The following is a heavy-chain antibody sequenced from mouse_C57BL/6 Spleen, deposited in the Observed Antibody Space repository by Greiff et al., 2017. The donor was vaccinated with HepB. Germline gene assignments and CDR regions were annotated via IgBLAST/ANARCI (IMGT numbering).Heavy chain of an antibody. Sequence: VQLQQSGPELVKPGASVKISCKASGYAFSSSWMNWVKQRPGKGLEWIGRIYPGDGDTNYNGKFKGKATLTADKSSSTAYMQLSSLTSEDSAVYFCARLYYYGSSPYAMDYWGQGTSVTVSS. V-gene: IGHV1-82*01. CDR1: GYAFSSSW. J-gene: IGHJ4*01. CDR3: ARLYYYGSSPYAMDY. D-gene: IGHD1-1*01. CDR2: IYPGDGDT.